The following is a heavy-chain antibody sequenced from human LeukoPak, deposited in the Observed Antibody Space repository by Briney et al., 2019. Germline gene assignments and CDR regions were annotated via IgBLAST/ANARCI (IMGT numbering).Heavy chain of an antibody. D-gene: IGHD5/OR15-5a*01. CDR3: ARDSVRNDY. V-gene: IGHV3-21*01. CDR2: ISSSSSYM. J-gene: IGHJ4*02. CDR1: GFTFSSYS. Sequence: GSLRLSCAASGFTFSSYSMNWVRQAPGKGLEWVSSISSSSSYMYYADSVKGRFTISRDNAKNSLYLQMNSLRAEDTAVYYCARDSVRNDYWGQGTLVTVSS.